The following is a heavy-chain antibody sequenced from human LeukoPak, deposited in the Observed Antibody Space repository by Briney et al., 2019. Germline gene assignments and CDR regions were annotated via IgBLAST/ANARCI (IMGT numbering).Heavy chain of an antibody. CDR3: AKDGRYNWNDVGFDY. D-gene: IGHD1-1*01. CDR2: ISGSGGST. Sequence: PGRSLRLSCSASGFTFGDYAMNWVRQAPGKGLEWVSAISGSGGSTYYADSVKGRFTISRDNSKNTLYLQMNSLRAEDTAVYYCAKDGRYNWNDVGFDYWGQGTLVTVSS. J-gene: IGHJ4*02. CDR1: GFTFGDYA. V-gene: IGHV3-23*01.